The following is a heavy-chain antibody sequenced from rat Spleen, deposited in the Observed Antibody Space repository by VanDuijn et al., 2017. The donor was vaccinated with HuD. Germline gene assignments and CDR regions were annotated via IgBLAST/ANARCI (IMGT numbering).Heavy chain of an antibody. CDR3: ARHERTTVAPFDY. D-gene: IGHD1-8*01. J-gene: IGHJ2*01. CDR2: ISPDGGNT. V-gene: IGHV5-58*01. Sequence: EVQLVETGGGLVQPGGSLQLSCVASGFTFSGYWMYWIRQAPGEGLEWISFISPDGGNTYYRDSVKGRFTISRDNAKNTQYLQMDSLRSEDTATYYCARHERTTVAPFDYWGQGVMVTVSS. CDR1: GFTFSGYW.